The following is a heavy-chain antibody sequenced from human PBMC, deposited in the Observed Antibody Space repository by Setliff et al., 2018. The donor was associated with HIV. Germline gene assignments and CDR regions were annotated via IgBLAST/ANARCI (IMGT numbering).Heavy chain of an antibody. D-gene: IGHD1-26*01. CDR1: GFTVSSNY. V-gene: IGHV3-53*01. J-gene: IGHJ5*02. CDR2: IYSDDST. Sequence: GGSLRLSCAASGFTVSSNYMSWVRQAPGKGLEWVSVIYSDDSTYYADSVKGRFTISRDNSKKTLWLQMSSLRVDDTAVYYCAKGSTTWPSRGWLDAWGQGTLVTVSS. CDR3: AKGSTTWPSRGWLDA.